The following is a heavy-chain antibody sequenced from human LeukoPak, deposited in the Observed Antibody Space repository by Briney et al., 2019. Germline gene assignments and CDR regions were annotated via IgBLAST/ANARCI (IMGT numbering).Heavy chain of an antibody. CDR3: ATPNYDYGDRSLDY. D-gene: IGHD4-17*01. J-gene: IGHJ4*02. CDR1: GGSFSGYY. V-gene: IGHV4-34*01. Sequence: PSETLSLTCAVYGGSFSGYYWSWIRQPPGKGLEWIGEINHSGSTNYNPSLKSRVTISVDTSKNQFSLKLSSVTAADTAVYYCATPNYDYGDRSLDYWGQGTLVTVSS. CDR2: INHSGST.